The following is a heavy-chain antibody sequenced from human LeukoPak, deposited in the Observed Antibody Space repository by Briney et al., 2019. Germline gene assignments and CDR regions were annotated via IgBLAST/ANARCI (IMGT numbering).Heavy chain of an antibody. V-gene: IGHV4-34*01. J-gene: IGHJ6*02. CDR3: ARGSGSYYYGMDV. D-gene: IGHD1-26*01. CDR2: INHSGST. CDR1: GGSFSGYY. Sequence: PSETLSLTCAVYGGSFSGYYWSWIRQPPGKGLEWIGEINHSGSTNYNPSLKSRVTISVDTSKNQFSLKLSSVTAADTAVYYCARGSGSYYYGMDVWGQGTTVTVSS.